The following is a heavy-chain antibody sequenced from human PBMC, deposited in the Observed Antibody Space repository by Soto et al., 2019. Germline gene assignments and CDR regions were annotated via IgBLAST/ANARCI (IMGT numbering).Heavy chain of an antibody. J-gene: IGHJ5*02. CDR2: ISHSGIT. CDR3: ARVSHDYYYGWFDP. CDR1: GCSLSTYY. V-gene: IGHV4-59*12. Sequence: SDTLSLTCPFSGCSLSTYYLSLIRPPPGKGLEWIGYISHSGITEYNPSLKSRLTLSIDTSENQFSLEMNSVTAADTAVYYCARVSHDYYYGWFDPWGQGNPVTVSA. D-gene: IGHD2-21*02.